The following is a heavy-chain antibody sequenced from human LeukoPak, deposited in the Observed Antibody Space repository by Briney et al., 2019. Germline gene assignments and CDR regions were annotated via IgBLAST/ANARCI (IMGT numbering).Heavy chain of an antibody. Sequence: PGGTLRLSCAASGFSFSNYAMSWVRQAPGKGLEWVSAVSGSGGSTYYTDSVKGRFTISRDNSKNTLYLQMNSLRAEDTAVYYCAKDGSGSYNWFDPWGQGTLVTVSS. V-gene: IGHV3-23*01. CDR1: GFSFSNYA. D-gene: IGHD1-26*01. CDR3: AKDGSGSYNWFDP. J-gene: IGHJ5*02. CDR2: VSGSGGST.